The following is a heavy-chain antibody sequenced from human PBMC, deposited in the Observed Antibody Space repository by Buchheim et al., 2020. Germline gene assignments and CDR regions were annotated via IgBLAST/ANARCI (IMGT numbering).Heavy chain of an antibody. J-gene: IGHJ4*02. CDR1: GFTFSSYG. CDR3: ARDPRYYDSSGYYFSYFDY. D-gene: IGHD3-22*01. CDR2: ISYDGSNK. V-gene: IGHV3-30*19. Sequence: QVQLVESGGGVVQPGRSLRLSCAASGFTFSSYGMHWVRQAPGKGLEWVAVISYDGSNKYYADSVKGRFTISRDNSKNTLYLQMNSLRAEDTAVYYCARDPRYYDSSGYYFSYFDYWGQGTL.